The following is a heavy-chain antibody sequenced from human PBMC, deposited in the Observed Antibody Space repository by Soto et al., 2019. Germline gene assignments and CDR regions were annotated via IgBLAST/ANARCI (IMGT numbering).Heavy chain of an antibody. V-gene: IGHV3-23*01. CDR1: GFTFAGYA. CDR2: ILSDGGTK. Sequence: EVQLLESGGGLVQPGGSLRLSCAASGFTFAGYAMNWVRQAPGRGLEWVAGILSDGGTKYYADPVKGRFTISRDNSKNILYLQMGSLRADDTALYYCAKDFRPDGKYDLDYWGQGTPVVVSS. D-gene: IGHD3-3*01. J-gene: IGHJ4*02. CDR3: AKDFRPDGKYDLDY.